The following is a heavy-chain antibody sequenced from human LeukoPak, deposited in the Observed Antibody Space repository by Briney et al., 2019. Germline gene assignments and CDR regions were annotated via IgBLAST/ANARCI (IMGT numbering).Heavy chain of an antibody. CDR3: VREIRETVITRHYYYGIDV. CDR1: GFTFDDYA. Sequence: GGSLRLSCAASGFTFDDYAMHWVRQAPGKGLEWGSGISWNSGSIGYADSVKGRFTISRDNAKNSLYLQMNSLRAEDTALYYCVREIRETVITRHYYYGIDVWGQGTTVPVSS. CDR2: ISWNSGSI. D-gene: IGHD1-7*01. V-gene: IGHV3-9*01. J-gene: IGHJ6*02.